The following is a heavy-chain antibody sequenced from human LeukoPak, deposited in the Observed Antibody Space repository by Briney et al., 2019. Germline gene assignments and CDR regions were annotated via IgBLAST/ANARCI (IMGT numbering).Heavy chain of an antibody. CDR2: IKTTTEGGIT. D-gene: IGHD3-16*01. J-gene: IGHJ4*02. CDR1: GFTFSNAW. CDR3: TTGLAKTNDDC. Sequence: GGFLRLSCAASGFTFSNAWMNWVRQAPGKGLEWVSRIKTTTEGGITDYATPVKGRFTISRDDSKNTLYLQMNSLKTEDTAVYYCTTGLAKTNDDCWGQGTLVTVSS. V-gene: IGHV3-15*01.